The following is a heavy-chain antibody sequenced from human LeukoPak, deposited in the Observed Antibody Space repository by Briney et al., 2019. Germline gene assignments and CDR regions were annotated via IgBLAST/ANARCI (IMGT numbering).Heavy chain of an antibody. Sequence: SSETLSLTCAVYGGSLSGFYWSWIRQSPGKGLEWIGEINQSGSTNYNPSLKSRVTISVDTSKNQFSLKLSSVTAADTAVYYCARVDRSRPQRGYYGSGSYSPFDYWGQGTLVTVSS. J-gene: IGHJ4*02. CDR2: INQSGST. V-gene: IGHV4-34*01. D-gene: IGHD3-10*01. CDR3: ARVDRSRPQRGYYGSGSYSPFDY. CDR1: GGSLSGFY.